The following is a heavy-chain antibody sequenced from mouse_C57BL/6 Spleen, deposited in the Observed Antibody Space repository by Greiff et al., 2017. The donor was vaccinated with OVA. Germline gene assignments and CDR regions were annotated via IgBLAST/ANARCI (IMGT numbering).Heavy chain of an antibody. CDR1: GYTFTSYW. CDR3: AIEGNGPWFAY. J-gene: IGHJ3*01. Sequence: QVHVKQPGAELVKPGASVKVSCKASGYTFTSYWMHWVKQRPGQGLEWIGRIHPSDSDTNYNQKFKGKATLTVDKSSSTAYMQLSSLTSEDSAVYYCAIEGNGPWFAYWGQGTLVTVSA. V-gene: IGHV1-74*01. D-gene: IGHD1-1*02. CDR2: IHPSDSDT.